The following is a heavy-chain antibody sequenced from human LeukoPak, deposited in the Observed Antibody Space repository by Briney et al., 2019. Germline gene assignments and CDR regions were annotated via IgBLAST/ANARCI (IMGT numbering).Heavy chain of an antibody. V-gene: IGHV3-13*01. CDR3: ARQNTPHGNFDY. CDR1: GFTFSSYD. D-gene: IGHD1-26*01. J-gene: IGHJ4*02. CDR2: IGAAANT. Sequence: LPGGSLRLSCAASGFTFSSYDMHWVRQATGKGLEWVSAIGAAANTFYSGSVKGRFTISRENAKNSLYLLMSSLRAEDTAVYYCARQNTPHGNFDYWGQGTLVTVSS.